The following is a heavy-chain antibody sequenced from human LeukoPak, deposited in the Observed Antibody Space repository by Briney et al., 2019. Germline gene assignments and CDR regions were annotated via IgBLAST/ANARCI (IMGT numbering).Heavy chain of an antibody. V-gene: IGHV1-46*01. D-gene: IGHD5-24*01. CDR2: INPSGGST. Sequence: ASVKVSCKASGYTFTSYYIHWVRQAPGQGLEWVGIINPSGGSTSYAQKFRGRVTMTRDTSTSTVYMELSSLRSDDTAVYYCARSRTMSDYWGQGTLVTVSS. CDR3: ARSRTMSDY. J-gene: IGHJ4*02. CDR1: GYTFTSYY.